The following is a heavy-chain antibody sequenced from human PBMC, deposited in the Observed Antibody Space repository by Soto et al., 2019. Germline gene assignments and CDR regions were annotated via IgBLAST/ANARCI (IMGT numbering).Heavy chain of an antibody. CDR1: GGTFSSYA. CDR2: IIPILGIA. Sequence: ASVKVSCKASGGTFSSYAISWVRQAPGQGLEWMGGIIPILGIANYAQKFQGRVTITADKSTNTPYMELSGQRSEDTAVYYCARDQDSEGSNWFDPWGQGTLVTVSS. V-gene: IGHV1-69*10. CDR3: ARDQDSEGSNWFDP. D-gene: IGHD1-26*01. J-gene: IGHJ5*02.